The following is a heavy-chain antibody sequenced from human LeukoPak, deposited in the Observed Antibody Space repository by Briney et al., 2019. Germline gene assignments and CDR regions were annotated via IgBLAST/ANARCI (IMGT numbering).Heavy chain of an antibody. D-gene: IGHD3-22*01. Sequence: PGGSLRLSCAASGFTFSSYGMHWVRQAPGKGLEWVAVIWYDGSNKYYADSVKGRFTISRDNSKNTLYLQMNSLRAEDTAVYYCARDTAHYYDSSGYSYSLDYWGQGTLVTVSS. V-gene: IGHV3-33*01. CDR3: ARDTAHYYDSSGYSYSLDY. CDR1: GFTFSSYG. CDR2: IWYDGSNK. J-gene: IGHJ4*02.